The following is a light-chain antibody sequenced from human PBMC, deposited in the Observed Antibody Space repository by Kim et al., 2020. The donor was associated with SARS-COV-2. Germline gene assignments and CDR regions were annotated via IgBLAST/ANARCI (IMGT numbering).Light chain of an antibody. J-gene: IGLJ3*02. CDR2: RNN. Sequence: PEQRGTSSCSGSSSNIGSNYVYWYQQRPGTAPKRLIYRNNQRPSGVPDRFSGSKSGTSASLAISGLRSEDDADYYCAAWDDSFWVFGGGTQLTVL. CDR1: SSNIGSNY. V-gene: IGLV1-47*01. CDR3: AAWDDSFWV.